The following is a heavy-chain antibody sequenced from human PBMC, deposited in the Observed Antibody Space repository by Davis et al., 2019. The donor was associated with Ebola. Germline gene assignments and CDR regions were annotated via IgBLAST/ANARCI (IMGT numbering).Heavy chain of an antibody. D-gene: IGHD3-10*01. J-gene: IGHJ4*02. V-gene: IGHV4-61*01. CDR3: ARAYLWFGESPSYYFDY. CDR2: IYYSGST. Sequence: MPSETLSLTCTVSGGSISSSSYYWSWIRQPPGKGLEWIGYIYYSGSTNYNPSLKSRVTISVDTSKNQFSLKLSSVTAADTAVYYCARAYLWFGESPSYYFDYWGQGTLVTVSS. CDR1: GGSISSSSYY.